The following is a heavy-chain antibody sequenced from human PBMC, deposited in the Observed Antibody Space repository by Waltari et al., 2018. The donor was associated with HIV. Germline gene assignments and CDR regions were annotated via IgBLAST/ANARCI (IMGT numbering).Heavy chain of an antibody. Sequence: EVQLVESGGGLVKPGGCLRLPCGASGISFKSAGITWVRQAPGKGREWVGRIKSETDGGATDYAAVVKGRCTISRDDSKNTLSLQMNNLRTDDTAVYYCTTEDPYGSGSYIDYWGQGTLVTVSS. J-gene: IGHJ4*02. CDR1: GISFKSAG. D-gene: IGHD3-10*01. CDR3: TTEDPYGSGSYIDY. CDR2: IKSETDGGAT. V-gene: IGHV3-15*01.